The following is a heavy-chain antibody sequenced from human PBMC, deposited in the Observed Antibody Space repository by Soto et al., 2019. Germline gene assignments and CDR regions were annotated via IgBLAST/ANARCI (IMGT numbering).Heavy chain of an antibody. CDR2: ISGRGGNT. CDR3: AKAGCSGGTCYLYYFDY. J-gene: IGHJ4*02. Sequence: GSLRLSCAASGFTFSNYAMSWVRQAPGKGLEWVSTISGRGGNTYYADSVKGRFTISRDNSRNTLYLQMDSLRVEDSAVYSCAKAGCSGGTCYLYYFDYWGQGALVTVSS. CDR1: GFTFSNYA. D-gene: IGHD2-15*01. V-gene: IGHV3-23*01.